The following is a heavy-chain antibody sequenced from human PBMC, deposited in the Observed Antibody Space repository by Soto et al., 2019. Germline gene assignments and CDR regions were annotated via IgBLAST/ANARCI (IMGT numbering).Heavy chain of an antibody. CDR1: GFTFSSYG. J-gene: IGHJ5*02. V-gene: IGHV3-33*01. CDR3: ARDPILIQHLKYVWGSYPPYGS. D-gene: IGHD3-16*02. Sequence: GGSLRLSCAASGFTFSSYGMHWVRQAPGKGLEWVAVIWYDGSNKYYADSVKGQFTISRDNSQNTLYLQMNSLRAEDTAVYYCARDPILIQHLKYVWGSYPPYGSWGQGTLVTVSS. CDR2: IWYDGSNK.